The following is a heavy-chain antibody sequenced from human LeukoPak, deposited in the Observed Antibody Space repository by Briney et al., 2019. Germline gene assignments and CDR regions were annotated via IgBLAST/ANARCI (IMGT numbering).Heavy chain of an antibody. Sequence: SETLSLTCTVSGGSISSGGYYWSWIRQHPGKGLEWIGYIYYSGSTYYNPSLKSRVTISVDTSKTQFSLKLSSVTAADTSVYYCARGRYGSGSEVGNWGQGTLVTVSS. CDR1: GGSISSGGYY. J-gene: IGHJ4*02. CDR3: ARGRYGSGSEVGN. CDR2: IYYSGST. V-gene: IGHV4-31*03. D-gene: IGHD3-10*01.